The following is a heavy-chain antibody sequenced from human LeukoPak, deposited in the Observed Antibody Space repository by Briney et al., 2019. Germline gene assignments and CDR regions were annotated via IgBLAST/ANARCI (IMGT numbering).Heavy chain of an antibody. Sequence: SETLSLTCSVSGGSISDFYWSWIRQPAGKGLEWIGRIYSSGNTNYNPSLKSRVTMSLDASKSQFSLKLSSVTAADTAVYYCARSSGDFWGQGTLVTVSS. CDR3: ARSSGDF. V-gene: IGHV4-4*07. J-gene: IGHJ4*02. D-gene: IGHD6-6*01. CDR2: IYSSGNT. CDR1: GGSISDFY.